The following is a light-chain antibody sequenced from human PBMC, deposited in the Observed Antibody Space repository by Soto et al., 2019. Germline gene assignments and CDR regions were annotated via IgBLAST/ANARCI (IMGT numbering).Light chain of an antibody. CDR3: QQNYSMPLN. Sequence: DIQMTQSPSSLSASVGDRVTITCRASQSISSYLNWYQQKPGKAPKLLIYAASSLQSGVPSRFSGSGSGTDFTLTISSLQPEDFATYYCQQNYSMPLNFGGGTKVEIK. V-gene: IGKV1-39*01. CDR1: QSISSY. CDR2: AAS. J-gene: IGKJ4*01.